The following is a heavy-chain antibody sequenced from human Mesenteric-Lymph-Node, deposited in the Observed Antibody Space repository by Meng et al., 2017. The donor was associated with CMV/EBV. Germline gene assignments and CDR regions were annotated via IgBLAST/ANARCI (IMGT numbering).Heavy chain of an antibody. D-gene: IGHD4-23*01. J-gene: IGHJ4*02. Sequence: GESLKISCAASGFTVSSSYMSWVRQAPGKGLEWVSLIYGGDNTNFADPVKGRFTISRDNSKNTVYLQMDSLGAEDTAVYYCATSWGNSEHFDQWGQGTLVTVSS. CDR2: IYGGDNT. V-gene: IGHV3-53*01. CDR1: GFTVSSSY. CDR3: ATSWGNSEHFDQ.